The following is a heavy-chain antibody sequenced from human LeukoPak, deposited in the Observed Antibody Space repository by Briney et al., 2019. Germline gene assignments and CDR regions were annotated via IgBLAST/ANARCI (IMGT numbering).Heavy chain of an antibody. D-gene: IGHD3-10*01. CDR2: IRYDGSNK. CDR3: AKDMVRGVIPSDY. V-gene: IGHV3-30*02. J-gene: IGHJ4*02. Sequence: PGGSLRLSSAASGFTFSSYGMHWVRQAPGKGLEWVAFIRYDGSNKYYADSVKGRFTISRDNSKNTLYLRMNSLRAEDTAVYYCAKDMVRGVIPSDYWGQGTLVTVPS. CDR1: GFTFSSYG.